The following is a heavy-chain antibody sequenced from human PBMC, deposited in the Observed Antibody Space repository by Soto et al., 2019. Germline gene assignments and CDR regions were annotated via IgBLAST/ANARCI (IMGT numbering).Heavy chain of an antibody. CDR1: GLTLSGYA. J-gene: IGHJ3*01. D-gene: IGHD3-22*01. V-gene: IGHV3-30-3*01. CDR2: ISYDGSRD. Sequence: QVQLVESGGGVVQPGRSLRLSCVASGLTLSGYAMHWVRQAPGKGLEWLTVISYDGSRDYYADSVKGRFTVSRDNSENTLYLQMNSLRHEDTAVYYCTARAYESSGFHFWGQGTTVTVSS. CDR3: TARAYESSGFHF.